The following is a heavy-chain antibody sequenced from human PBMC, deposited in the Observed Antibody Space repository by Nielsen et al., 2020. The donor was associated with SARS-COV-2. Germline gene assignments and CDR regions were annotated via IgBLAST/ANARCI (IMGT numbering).Heavy chain of an antibody. Sequence: VRQAPGKGLEWVANIKQDGSEKYYVDSVKGRFTISRDNSKNTLYLQMNSLRAEDTAVYYCARDRIGYCSSTSCYDYYYYYYMDVWGKGTTVTVSS. CDR2: IKQDGSEK. CDR3: ARDRIGYCSSTSCYDYYYYYYMDV. D-gene: IGHD2-2*01. J-gene: IGHJ6*03. V-gene: IGHV3-7*01.